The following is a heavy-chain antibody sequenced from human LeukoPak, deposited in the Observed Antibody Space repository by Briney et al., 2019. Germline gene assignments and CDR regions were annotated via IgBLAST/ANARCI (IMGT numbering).Heavy chain of an antibody. CDR3: AASRDGYNYDAFDI. Sequence: SETLSLTCTVSGGSISSYYWSWIRQPPGKGLEWIGYIYYSGSTNYNPSLKSRVTISVDTSKNQFSLKLSSVTAADTAVYYCAASRDGYNYDAFDIWGQGTMVTVSS. CDR2: IYYSGST. J-gene: IGHJ3*02. D-gene: IGHD5-24*01. CDR1: GGSISSYY. V-gene: IGHV4-59*01.